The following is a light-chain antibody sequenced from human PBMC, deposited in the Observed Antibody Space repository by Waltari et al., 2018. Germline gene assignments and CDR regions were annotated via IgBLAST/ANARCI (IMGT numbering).Light chain of an antibody. Sequence: EIVLTQSPDTLSLSPGERATLSCRASQGVSSDSLAWYQQKHGQAPRRLIYGASSRATGIPDRFSGSGSGTDFTLTVSRLEPEDFAVYYCQQYGSSPYTFGQGTKVDIK. V-gene: IGKV3-20*01. J-gene: IGKJ2*01. CDR2: GAS. CDR3: QQYGSSPYT. CDR1: QGVSSDS.